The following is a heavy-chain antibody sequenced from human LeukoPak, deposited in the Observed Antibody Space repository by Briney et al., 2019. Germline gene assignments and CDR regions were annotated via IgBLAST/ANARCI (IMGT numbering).Heavy chain of an antibody. CDR2: INHSGST. D-gene: IGHD2-2*01. J-gene: IGHJ5*02. Sequence: PSETLSLTCAVYGGSFSGYYWSWIRQPPGKGLEWIGEINHSGSTNYNPSLKSRVTISVDTSKNQFSLKLSSVTAADTAVYYCARGKRYCSSTSCYASWFDPWGPGTLVSVSS. CDR1: GGSFSGYY. V-gene: IGHV4-34*01. CDR3: ARGKRYCSSTSCYASWFDP.